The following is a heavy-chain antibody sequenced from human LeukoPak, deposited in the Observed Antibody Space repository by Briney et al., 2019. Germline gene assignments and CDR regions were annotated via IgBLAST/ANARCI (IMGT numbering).Heavy chain of an antibody. D-gene: IGHD6-13*01. CDR2: ISSSTSTI. Sequence: GGSLGLSCAASGFTFSSYSMTWVRQAPGKGLEWVSYISSSTSTIYYADSVKGRFTISRDNAKNSLYLQMNSLRAEDTAVYYCARDYRSSSGRAFDIWGQGTMVTVSS. J-gene: IGHJ3*02. CDR3: ARDYRSSSGRAFDI. V-gene: IGHV3-48*04. CDR1: GFTFSSYS.